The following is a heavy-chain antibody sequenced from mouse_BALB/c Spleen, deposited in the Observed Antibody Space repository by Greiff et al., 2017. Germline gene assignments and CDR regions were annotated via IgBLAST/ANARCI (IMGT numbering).Heavy chain of an antibody. CDR3: ARRGGNYPYDIDY. CDR1: GYTFTSYW. V-gene: IGHV1-69*02. D-gene: IGHD2-1*01. Sequence: QVQLQQPGAELVKPGASVKLSCKASGYTFTSYWMHWVKQRPGQGLEWIGEIDPSDSYTNYNQKFKGKATLTVDKSSSTAYMQLSSLTSEDSAVYYCARRGGNYPYDIDYWGQGTTLTVSS. J-gene: IGHJ2*01. CDR2: IDPSDSYT.